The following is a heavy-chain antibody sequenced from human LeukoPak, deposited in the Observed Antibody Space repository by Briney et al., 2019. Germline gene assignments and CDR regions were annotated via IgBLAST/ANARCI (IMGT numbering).Heavy chain of an antibody. CDR1: GGSISSSSYY. CDR2: IYYSGST. Sequence: SETLSLTCTVSGGSISSSSYYWGWIRQPPGKGLEWIGSIYYSGSTYYNPSLKSRVTISVDTSKNQFSLKLSSVTAADTAVYYCARQWGIVVVPAAFFDYWGQGTLVTVSS. CDR3: ARQWGIVVVPAAFFDY. J-gene: IGHJ4*02. V-gene: IGHV4-39*01. D-gene: IGHD2-2*01.